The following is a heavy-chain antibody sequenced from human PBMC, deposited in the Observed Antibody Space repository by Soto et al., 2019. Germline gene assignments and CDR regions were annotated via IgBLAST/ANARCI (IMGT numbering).Heavy chain of an antibody. J-gene: IGHJ6*02. Sequence: SETLSLTCTVSGGSISSGDYYWSWIRQPPGKGLEWIGYIYYSGSTYYNPSLKSRVTISVDTSKNQFSLKLSSVTAADTAVYYCARASTVTTSYYYYGMDVWGQGTTVTVSS. D-gene: IGHD4-17*01. CDR3: ARASTVTTSYYYYGMDV. CDR1: GGSISSGDYY. CDR2: IYYSGST. V-gene: IGHV4-30-4*01.